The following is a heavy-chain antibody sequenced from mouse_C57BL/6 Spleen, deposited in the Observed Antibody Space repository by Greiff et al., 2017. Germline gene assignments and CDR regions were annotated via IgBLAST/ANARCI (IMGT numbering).Heavy chain of an antibody. J-gene: IGHJ1*03. CDR2: IYPGSGST. V-gene: IGHV1-55*01. CDR3: ARRGIYYYGSSYVGDV. Sequence: VQLQQPGAELVKPGASVKMSCKASGYTFTSYWITWVKQRPGQGLEWIGDIYPGSGSTNYNEKFKSKATLTVDTSSSTAYMQLSSLTSEDSAVYYCARRGIYYYGSSYVGDVWGTGTTVTVSS. D-gene: IGHD1-1*01. CDR1: GYTFTSYW.